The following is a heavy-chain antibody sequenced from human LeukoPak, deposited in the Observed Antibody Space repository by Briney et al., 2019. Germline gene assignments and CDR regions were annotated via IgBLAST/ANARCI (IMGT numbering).Heavy chain of an antibody. CDR1: GGSISSSSYY. CDR2: IYYSGST. V-gene: IGHV4-39*07. D-gene: IGHD4-11*01. CDR3: ARLVQQLGIGWFDP. Sequence: PSETLSLTCTVSGGSISSSSYYWGWIRQPPGKGLEWIGSIYYSGSTYYNPSLKSRVTISVDTSKNQFSLKLSSVTAADTAVYYCARLVQQLGIGWFDPWGQGTLVTVSS. J-gene: IGHJ5*02.